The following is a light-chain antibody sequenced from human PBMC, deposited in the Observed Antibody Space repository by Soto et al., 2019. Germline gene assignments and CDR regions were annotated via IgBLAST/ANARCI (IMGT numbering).Light chain of an antibody. CDR3: QQYGSSSPLT. V-gene: IGKV3-20*01. CDR1: QSVSSSY. J-gene: IGKJ5*01. CDR2: GAS. Sequence: EIVLTQSPGTLSLSPGERATLSCRASQSVSSSYLAWYQQKPGQAPRLLIYGASSRATGIPDRFSGSGSGTDFSLTTIRLEEEDGAVYYCQQYGSSSPLTFGQGTRLEIK.